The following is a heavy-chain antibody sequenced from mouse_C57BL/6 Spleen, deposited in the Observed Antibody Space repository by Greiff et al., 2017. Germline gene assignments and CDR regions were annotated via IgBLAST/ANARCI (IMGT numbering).Heavy chain of an antibody. D-gene: IGHD2-4*01. J-gene: IGHJ2*01. Sequence: QVQLQQPGAELVMPGASVKLSCKASGYTFTSYWMHWVKQRPGQGLEWIGEIDPSASYTNYNQKFKGKSTLTVDKSSSTAYMQLSSLTSEDSAVYYCARYDYDVDFDYWGQGTTLTVSS. CDR2: IDPSASYT. V-gene: IGHV1-69*01. CDR3: ARYDYDVDFDY. CDR1: GYTFTSYW.